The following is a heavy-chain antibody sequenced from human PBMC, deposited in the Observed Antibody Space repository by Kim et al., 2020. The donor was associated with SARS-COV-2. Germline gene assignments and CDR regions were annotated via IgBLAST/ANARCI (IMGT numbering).Heavy chain of an antibody. V-gene: IGHV4-31*03. CDR1: GGSISSGGYY. J-gene: IGHJ4*02. Sequence: SETLSLTCTVSGGSISSGGYYCSWIRQHPGKGLEWIGYIYYSGSTYYNPSLKSRVTISVDTSKNQFSLKLSSVTAADTAVYYCAREPFNVAASGVDYWGQGTLVTVSS. CDR3: AREPFNVAASGVDY. D-gene: IGHD6-13*01. CDR2: IYYSGST.